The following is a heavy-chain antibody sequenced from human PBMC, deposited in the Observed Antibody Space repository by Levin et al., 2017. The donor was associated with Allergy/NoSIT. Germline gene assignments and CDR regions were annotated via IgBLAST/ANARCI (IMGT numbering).Heavy chain of an antibody. CDR2: ISYDGSNK. CDR3: ARDRDSSGYYYGMDV. V-gene: IGHV3-30-3*01. CDR1: GFTFSSYA. Sequence: TGGSLRLSCAASGFTFSSYAMHWVRQAPGKGLEWVAVISYDGSNKYYADSVKGRFTISRDNSKNTLYLQMNSLRAEDTAVYYCARDRDSSGYYYGMDVWGQGTTVTVSS. J-gene: IGHJ6*02. D-gene: IGHD3-22*01.